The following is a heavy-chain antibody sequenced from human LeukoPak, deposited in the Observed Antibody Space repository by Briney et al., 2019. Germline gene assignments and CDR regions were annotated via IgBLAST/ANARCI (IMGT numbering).Heavy chain of an antibody. CDR2: IDPSDSYT. J-gene: IGHJ4*02. D-gene: IGHD2-2*02. CDR1: GYSSTSYW. CDR3: ARHSRGYCSSTSCYTYFDY. Sequence: GESLKISCKGSGYSSTSYWISWLRQMPGKGVEWMGRIDPSDSYTNYSPSFQGHVTISADKSISTAYLQWSSLKASDTAMYYCARHSRGYCSSTSCYTYFDYWGQGTLVTVSS. V-gene: IGHV5-10-1*01.